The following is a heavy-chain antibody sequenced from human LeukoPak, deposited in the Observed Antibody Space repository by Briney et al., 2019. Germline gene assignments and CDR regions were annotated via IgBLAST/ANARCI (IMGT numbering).Heavy chain of an antibody. CDR1: GFTFSSYA. V-gene: IGHV3-23*01. CDR3: AKDCGAAYHYMVRGIGSALADY. J-gene: IGHJ4*02. D-gene: IGHD3-10*01. Sequence: GGSLRLSCAASGFTFSSYAMSWVRQAPGKGLEWVSAISGSGGSTYYADSVKGRFTISRDNSKNTLYLQMNSLRAEDTAVYYCAKDCGAAYHYMVRGIGSALADYWGQGTLVTVSS. CDR2: ISGSGGST.